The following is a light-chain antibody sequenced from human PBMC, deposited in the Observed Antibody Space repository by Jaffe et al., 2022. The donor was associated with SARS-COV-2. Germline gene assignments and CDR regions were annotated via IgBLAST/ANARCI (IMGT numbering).Light chain of an antibody. CDR3: HQYSRFPYT. Sequence: DIQMTQSPSTLSASVGDRVTITCRASQGINSWLAWYQQKPGKAPKLLIFKASSLESGIPSRFSGSGSGTEFTLTISSLQSDDFAIYFCHQYSRFPYTFGQGTKLEIK. V-gene: IGKV1-5*03. J-gene: IGKJ2*01. CDR2: KAS. CDR1: QGINSW.